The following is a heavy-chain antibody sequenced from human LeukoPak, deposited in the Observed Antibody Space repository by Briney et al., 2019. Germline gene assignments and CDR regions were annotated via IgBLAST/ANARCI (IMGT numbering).Heavy chain of an antibody. Sequence: ASVKVSCKASGYTFTGYYMHWVRQAPGQGLEWMGWINPNSGGTNYAQKFQGRVTMTRDTSISTAYMELSRLRSDDTAVYYCARVSMGSSGWYGDAFDIWGQGTMVTVSS. J-gene: IGHJ3*02. CDR3: ARVSMGSSGWYGDAFDI. V-gene: IGHV1-2*02. CDR2: INPNSGGT. CDR1: GYTFTGYY. D-gene: IGHD6-19*01.